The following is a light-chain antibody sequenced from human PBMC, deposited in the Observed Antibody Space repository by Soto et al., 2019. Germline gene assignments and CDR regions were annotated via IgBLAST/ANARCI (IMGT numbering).Light chain of an antibody. V-gene: IGLV2-14*01. J-gene: IGLJ2*01. CDR3: SSYTSSSPHVV. CDR2: DVS. Sequence: QSALTQPASVSGSPGQSITISCTGTSSDVGGYNYVSWYQQHPGKAPKLMIYDVSNRPSGVSNRFSGSKSGNTASLTISGLQAEDEAVYYCSSYTSSSPHVVFGGGTKLTVL. CDR1: SSDVGGYNY.